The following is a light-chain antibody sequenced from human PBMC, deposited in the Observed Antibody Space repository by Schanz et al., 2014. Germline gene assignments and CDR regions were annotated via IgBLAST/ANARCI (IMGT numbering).Light chain of an antibody. V-gene: IGLV2-23*01. Sequence: QSALTQPASVSGSPGQSITISCTGTSSDVGSYNLVSWYQQHPGKAPKLMIYDDIKRPSGVSIRFSGSTSGNTASLTISGLQAEDEADYYCCLYTPMSVIFGGGTKVTVL. CDR2: DDI. J-gene: IGLJ2*01. CDR3: CLYTPMSVI. CDR1: SSDVGSYNL.